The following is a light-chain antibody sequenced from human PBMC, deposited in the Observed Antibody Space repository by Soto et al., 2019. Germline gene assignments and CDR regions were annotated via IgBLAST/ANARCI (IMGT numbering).Light chain of an antibody. V-gene: IGKV3-11*01. CDR2: DTF. J-gene: IGKJ1*01. Sequence: EIVLTQSPATLSLSPGTGATLSCRASQIVTSSLAWYQQRPGQAPRLLIYDTFTRATGIPARFSAKGAGTDFTLTISSLQPEDFATYYCQQSFRVPRTFGQGTKVEI. CDR3: QQSFRVPRT. CDR1: QIVTSS.